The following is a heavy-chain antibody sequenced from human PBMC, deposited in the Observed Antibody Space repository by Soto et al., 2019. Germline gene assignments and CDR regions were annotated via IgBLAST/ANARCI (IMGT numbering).Heavy chain of an antibody. D-gene: IGHD5-18*01. V-gene: IGHV1-46*01. CDR1: GYTFTCYY. CDR2: INPSGGST. J-gene: IGHJ6*02. Sequence: ASVKVSCKASGYTFTCYYMHWVRQAPGQGLEWMGIINPSGGSTSYAQKFQGRVTMTRDTSTSTVYMELSSLRSEDTAVYYCASSGVDTATEYPYYYYGMDVWGQGTTVTVSS. CDR3: ASSGVDTATEYPYYYYGMDV.